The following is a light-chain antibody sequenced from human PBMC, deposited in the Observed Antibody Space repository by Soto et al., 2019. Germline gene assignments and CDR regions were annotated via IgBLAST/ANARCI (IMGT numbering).Light chain of an antibody. Sequence: IVLTQSPGTLSLSPGERATLSCRASQSLNSDYLAWYQQKPGQAPRLLIYGASSRATGIPDRFSGRGSGTDFTLTISRLEPEDFASYYCQQGHSTPYTFGQGTKVEIK. CDR3: QQGHSTPYT. V-gene: IGKV3-20*01. J-gene: IGKJ2*01. CDR2: GAS. CDR1: QSLNSDY.